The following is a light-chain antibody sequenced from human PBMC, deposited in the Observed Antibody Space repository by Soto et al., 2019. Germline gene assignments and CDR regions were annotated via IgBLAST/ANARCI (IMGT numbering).Light chain of an antibody. V-gene: IGKV1-39*01. CDR3: QQSYSTPLT. Sequence: DSQMTQSPSSLSASVGDRVTITCRASQSMSSYLNWYQQKPGKAPKLLIYAASSLQSGVPSRFSGSGSGTDFTLTISSLQPEDVATYYCQQSYSTPLTCGQGTKLEIK. CDR2: AAS. J-gene: IGKJ2*01. CDR1: QSMSSY.